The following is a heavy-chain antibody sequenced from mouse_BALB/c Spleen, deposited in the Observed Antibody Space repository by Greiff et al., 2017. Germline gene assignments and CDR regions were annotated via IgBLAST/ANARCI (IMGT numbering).Heavy chain of an antibody. CDR2: INPSTGYT. Sequence: VQLQQSGAELAKPGASVKMSCKASGYTFTSYWMHWVNQRPGQGLEWIGYINPSTGYTEYNQKFKDKATLTADKSSSTAYMQLSSLTSEDSAVYYCARDYGSSSYYYAMDYWGQGTSVTVSS. V-gene: IGHV1-7*01. J-gene: IGHJ4*01. CDR1: GYTFTSYW. D-gene: IGHD1-1*01. CDR3: ARDYGSSSYYYAMDY.